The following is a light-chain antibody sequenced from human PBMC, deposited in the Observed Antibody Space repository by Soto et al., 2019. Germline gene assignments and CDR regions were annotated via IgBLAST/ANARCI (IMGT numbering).Light chain of an antibody. CDR1: QDISDY. J-gene: IGKJ1*01. CDR2: AAS. CDR3: QQFNSYSPGA. V-gene: IGKV1-9*01. Sequence: DIPLTQSPSFLSASLRARHTLTCRASQDISDYLAWYQQRPGKAPKLLIYAASTLQSGVPSRFSGSGSGTEFTLTISSLQPDDFATYYCQQFNSYSPGAFGQGTKVDIK.